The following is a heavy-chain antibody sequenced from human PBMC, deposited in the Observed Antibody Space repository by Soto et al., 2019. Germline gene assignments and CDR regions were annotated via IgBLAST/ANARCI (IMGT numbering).Heavy chain of an antibody. J-gene: IGHJ4*02. CDR3: ARSMFYSDDTDFSPFEY. Sequence: QVQLQESGPGLVKPSETLSLTRTVSGGSVSSGNYYWSWIRQPPGKGLEWIGYFYYTGSIKYNPSLKSQVTIFIDASKNQFSLRLSSVTAADTAVYYCARSMFYSDDTDFSPFEYWGQGTLVTASS. D-gene: IGHD3-22*01. V-gene: IGHV4-61*01. CDR2: FYYTGSI. CDR1: GGSVSSGNYY.